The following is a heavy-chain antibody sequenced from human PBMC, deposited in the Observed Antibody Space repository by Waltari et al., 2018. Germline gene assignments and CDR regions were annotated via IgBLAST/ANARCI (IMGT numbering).Heavy chain of an antibody. D-gene: IGHD4-17*01. CDR3: ARGNGDYGFYWYFDL. CDR2: IYYSGST. J-gene: IGHJ2*01. Sequence: QLQLQESGPGLVKPSETLSLTCTVSGGSISSSSYYWGWIRQPPGKGLEWIGSIYYSGSTYYNPSLKSRVTISVDTSKNQFSLKLSSVTAADTAVYYCARGNGDYGFYWYFDLWGRGTLVTVSS. V-gene: IGHV4-39*07. CDR1: GGSISSSSYY.